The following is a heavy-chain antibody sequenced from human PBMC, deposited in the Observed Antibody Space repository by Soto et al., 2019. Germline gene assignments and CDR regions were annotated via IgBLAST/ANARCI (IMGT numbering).Heavy chain of an antibody. Sequence: QVQLVDSGGGVVQPGRSLRLSCAASGFTFSRYSMHWVRQAPGKGLEWLAVISYDGSNKYYANSVAGRFTISRDNSKNTLYVQMNGLRAEDTAVYYCARDRSTYSGYPYYGLDVWGQGTTVTVSS. V-gene: IGHV3-30-3*01. CDR3: ARDRSTYSGYPYYGLDV. CDR1: GFTFSRYS. D-gene: IGHD1-26*01. J-gene: IGHJ6*02. CDR2: ISYDGSNK.